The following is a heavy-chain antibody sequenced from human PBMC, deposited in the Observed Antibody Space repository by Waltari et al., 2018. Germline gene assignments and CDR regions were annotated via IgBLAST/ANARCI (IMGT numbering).Heavy chain of an antibody. CDR3: ARHPAMTIMLWYFDL. CDR2: IDYSGST. J-gene: IGHJ2*01. CDR1: GGSISSRSYY. Sequence: QLQLPESGPGLVTPSATLSLTRPGSGGSISSRSYYGGWIRPPPGKVLEWIGSIDYSGSTYYNPSLKSRVTISVDTSKNQFSLKLSSVTAADTAVYYCARHPAMTIMLWYFDLWGRGTLVTVSS. V-gene: IGHV4-39*01. D-gene: IGHD2-8*01.